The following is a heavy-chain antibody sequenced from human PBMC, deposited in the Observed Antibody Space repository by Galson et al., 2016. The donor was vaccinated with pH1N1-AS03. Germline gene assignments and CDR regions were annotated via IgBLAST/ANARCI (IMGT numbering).Heavy chain of an antibody. Sequence: SLRLSCAASGFTFSNYAMNWVRQAPGKGLEWLAVISFDGSEGDYADSVRGRFSISRDNFKKTVHLQLSSLRPEDTALYYCAKDMVGRVAERGVIPRAPFDLWGRGTLVTVAS. J-gene: IGHJ4*02. CDR3: AKDMVGRVAERGVIPRAPFDL. CDR1: GFTFSNYA. V-gene: IGHV3-30*18. D-gene: IGHD3-10*01. CDR2: ISFDGSEG.